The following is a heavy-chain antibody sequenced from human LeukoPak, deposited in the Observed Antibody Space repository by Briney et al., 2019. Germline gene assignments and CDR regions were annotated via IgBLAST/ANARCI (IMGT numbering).Heavy chain of an antibody. Sequence: GASVKVSCKASGYTFTGYYMHWVRQAPGQGLEWMGGIIPIFGTANYAQKFQGRVTITTDESTSTAYMELSSLRSEDTAVYYCARDGGATDYYYYYMDVWGKGTTVTVSS. CDR1: GYTFTGYY. J-gene: IGHJ6*03. V-gene: IGHV1-69*05. D-gene: IGHD1-26*01. CDR3: ARDGGATDYYYYYMDV. CDR2: IIPIFGTA.